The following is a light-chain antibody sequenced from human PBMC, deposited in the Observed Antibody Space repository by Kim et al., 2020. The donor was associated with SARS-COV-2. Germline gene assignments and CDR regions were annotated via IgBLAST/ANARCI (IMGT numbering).Light chain of an antibody. CDR2: DAS. CDR3: QQYDGLPPT. CDR1: QDVSKY. V-gene: IGKV1-33*01. J-gene: IGKJ4*01. Sequence: GSVGDRVIITCQASQDVSKYLNWYQLKPVKAPKLLIYDASNLYTGVPSRFRGRGSGTRFSFTISSLQPEDIASYYCQQYDGLPPTFGGGTKVDIK.